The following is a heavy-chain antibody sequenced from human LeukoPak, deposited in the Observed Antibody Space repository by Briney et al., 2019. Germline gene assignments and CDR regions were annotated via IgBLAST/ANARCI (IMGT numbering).Heavy chain of an antibody. CDR3: ARDLEMATNTAHDSFDI. CDR2: IRSNSNTYAT. CDR1: GFTFSGSA. J-gene: IGHJ3*02. Sequence: AGSLRLSCAASGFTFSGSAIHWVRQASGKGLEWVGRIRSNSNTYATAYGASVKGRFTISRDNAKNSLYLQMNSLRVEDTAVYYCARDLEMATNTAHDSFDIWGLGTKVTVSS. D-gene: IGHD5-24*01. V-gene: IGHV3-73*01.